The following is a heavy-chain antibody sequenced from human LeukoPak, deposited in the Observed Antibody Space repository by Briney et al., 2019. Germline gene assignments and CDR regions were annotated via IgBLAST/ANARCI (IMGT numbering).Heavy chain of an antibody. CDR2: ISYDRSNK. Sequence: PGGSLRLSCAASGFTFSSYAMHWVRQAPGKGLEWVAVISYDRSNKYYADSVKGRFTISRDNSKNTLYLQMNSLRAEDTAVYYCALRDGYNLYYFDYWGQGTLVTVSS. CDR1: GFTFSSYA. CDR3: ALRDGYNLYYFDY. D-gene: IGHD5-24*01. J-gene: IGHJ4*02. V-gene: IGHV3-30-3*01.